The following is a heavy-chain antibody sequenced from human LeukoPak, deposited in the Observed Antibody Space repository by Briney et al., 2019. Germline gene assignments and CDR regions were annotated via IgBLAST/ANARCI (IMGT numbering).Heavy chain of an antibody. J-gene: IGHJ5*02. CDR3: ARGGYCSSTSCYVTNWFDP. CDR1: GGSFSGYY. Sequence: SETLSLTCAVYGGSFSGYYWSWIRQPPGKGLEWIGEINHSGSTYYNPSLKSRVTISVDRSKNQFSLKLSSVTAADTAVYYCARGGYCSSTSCYVTNWFDPWGQGTLVTVSS. D-gene: IGHD2-2*01. CDR2: INHSGST. V-gene: IGHV4-34*01.